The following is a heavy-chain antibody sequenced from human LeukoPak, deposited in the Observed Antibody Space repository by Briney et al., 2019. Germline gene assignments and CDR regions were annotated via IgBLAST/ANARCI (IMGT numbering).Heavy chain of an antibody. V-gene: IGHV3-30*04. CDR1: GFTFSSYA. CDR2: ISYDGSNK. D-gene: IGHD3-9*01. J-gene: IGHJ4*02. Sequence: GGSLRLSCAASGFTFSSYAMHWLRQAPGKGLEWVAIISYDGSNKYYADSVKGRFTISRDNSKNTLSLQMNSLRTEDTSVYYCAKTSPPYFDWAPVDSWGQGTLVTVSS. CDR3: AKTSPPYFDWAPVDS.